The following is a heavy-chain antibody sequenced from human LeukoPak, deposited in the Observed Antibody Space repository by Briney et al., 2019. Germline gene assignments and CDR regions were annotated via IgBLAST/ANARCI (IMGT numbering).Heavy chain of an antibody. J-gene: IGHJ4*02. CDR3: ARASGSGYYYDC. Sequence: PSETLSLTCAVSGYSISSSNWWSWVRQPPEKGLEWIGEIYHSGSTNYNPSLKGRVTMSLDKSKNQFSLKLTSVTAADTAVYYRARASGSGYYYDCWGQGTLVTVSS. D-gene: IGHD3-22*01. V-gene: IGHV4-4*02. CDR2: IYHSGST. CDR1: GYSISSSNW.